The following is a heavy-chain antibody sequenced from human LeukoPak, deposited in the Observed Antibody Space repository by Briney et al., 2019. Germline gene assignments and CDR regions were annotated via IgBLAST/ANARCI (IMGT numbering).Heavy chain of an antibody. V-gene: IGHV3-30*18. CDR2: ISYDGSNK. CDR3: AKDSYAHFDY. CDR1: GFTFSSYG. Sequence: PGGSLRLSCAASGFTFSSYGMHWVRQAPGKGLEWVAVISYDGSNKYYADSVKDRFTISRGNSKNTLYLQMNSLRAEDTAVYYCAKDSYAHFDYWGQGTLVTVSS. J-gene: IGHJ4*02.